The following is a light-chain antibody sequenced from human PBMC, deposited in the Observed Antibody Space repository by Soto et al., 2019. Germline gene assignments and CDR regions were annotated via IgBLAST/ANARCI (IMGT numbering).Light chain of an antibody. CDR1: QSISIW. J-gene: IGKJ4*01. CDR3: QQYYSFPLT. V-gene: IGKV1-5*01. CDR2: DAS. Sequence: DIQMTQSPSTLSASVGDRVTITCRASQSISIWVAWYQQKPGKAPKVLIWDASSLQRGVPSRFSGSGSGTEFTLTISCLQSEDFATYYCQQYYSFPLTFGGGTKVDI.